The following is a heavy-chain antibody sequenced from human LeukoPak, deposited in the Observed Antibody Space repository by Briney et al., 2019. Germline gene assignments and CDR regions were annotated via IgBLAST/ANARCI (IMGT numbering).Heavy chain of an antibody. CDR3: AQIAAAGYYFDY. D-gene: IGHD6-13*01. CDR1: GFAVSSNY. V-gene: IGHV3-66*01. Sequence: GGSLRLSCAASGFAVSSNYMSWVRQAPGKGLEWVSHIYSAGNTYYADSVKGRFTISRDNSKNTLYLQMNSLRAEDTAVYYCAQIAAAGYYFDYWGQGTLVTVSS. CDR2: IYSAGNT. J-gene: IGHJ4*02.